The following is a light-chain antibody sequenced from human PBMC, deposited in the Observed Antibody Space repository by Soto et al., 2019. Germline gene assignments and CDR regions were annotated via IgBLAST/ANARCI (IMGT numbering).Light chain of an antibody. J-gene: IGKJ4*01. CDR2: DAS. CDR1: QSVTNNY. Sequence: EIVLTQSPGTLSLSPGEGATLSCRASQSVTNNYLAWYQQKPGQAPRLLIYDASSRASGIPDRFSGSASGTDLTLTIIRLEPEDFAVYYCQQYGSSPLTFGRGTKVQIK. CDR3: QQYGSSPLT. V-gene: IGKV3-20*01.